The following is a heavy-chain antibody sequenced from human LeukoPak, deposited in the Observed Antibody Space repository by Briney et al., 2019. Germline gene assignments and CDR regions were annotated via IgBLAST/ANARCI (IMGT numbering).Heavy chain of an antibody. Sequence: SETLSLTCTVSAGSISLYNTYYWNWIRQSPGKGLEWIGYIYYSGSTSYNPSLKSRVTISVDTFRNQFSLKLTSVAAADTAIYYCAKSDYYGASDYWGQGTLVTVSS. V-gene: IGHV4-59*01. CDR2: IYYSGST. CDR3: AKSDYYGASDY. CDR1: AGSISLYNTYY. D-gene: IGHD3-10*01. J-gene: IGHJ4*02.